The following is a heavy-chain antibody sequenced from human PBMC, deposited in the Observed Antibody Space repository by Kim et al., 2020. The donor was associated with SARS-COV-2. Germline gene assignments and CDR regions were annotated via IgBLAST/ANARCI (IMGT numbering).Heavy chain of an antibody. CDR2: IYYSGST. CDR3: ARVAVDFDWYYYGMDV. V-gene: IGHV4-31*03. D-gene: IGHD3-9*01. J-gene: IGHJ6*02. Sequence: SETLSLTCTVSGGSISSGGYYWSWIRQHPGKGLEWIGYIYYSGSTYYNPSLKSRVTISVDTSKNQFSLKLSSVTAADTAVYYCARVAVDFDWYYYGMDVWGQETTVTVSS. CDR1: GGSISSGGYY.